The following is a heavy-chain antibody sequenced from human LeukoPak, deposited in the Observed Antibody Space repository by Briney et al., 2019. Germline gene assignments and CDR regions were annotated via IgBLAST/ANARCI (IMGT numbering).Heavy chain of an antibody. V-gene: IGHV3-21*01. CDR2: ISSGSSYI. Sequence: TGGSLRLSCAASGFTFSSYSMNWVRQAPGKGLEWVSSISSGSSYIYYADSVKGRFTISRDNAKNSLYLQMNSLRAEDTAVYYCASLPTIFGVVPWFDPWGQGTLVTVSS. D-gene: IGHD3-3*01. CDR1: GFTFSSYS. J-gene: IGHJ5*02. CDR3: ASLPTIFGVVPWFDP.